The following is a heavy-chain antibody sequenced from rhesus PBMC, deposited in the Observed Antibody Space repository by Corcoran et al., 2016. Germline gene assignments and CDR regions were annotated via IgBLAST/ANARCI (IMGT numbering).Heavy chain of an antibody. CDR2: IAYSGST. CDR3: ARDGYSGYDY. CDR1: GYSISSGYG. J-gene: IGHJ4*01. V-gene: IGHV4-127*01. D-gene: IGHD5-30*01. Sequence: QLQLQESGPGLVKPSETLSLTCAVSGYSISSGYGWSWIRQPPGKGLEWIVYIAYSGSTIYNPSLKSRVPISMDTSKNQFSLKLSSVTAADTALYYCARDGYSGYDYWGQGVLVTVSS.